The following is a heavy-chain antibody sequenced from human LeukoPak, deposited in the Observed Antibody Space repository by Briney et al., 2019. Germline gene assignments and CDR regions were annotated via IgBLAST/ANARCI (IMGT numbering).Heavy chain of an antibody. CDR1: GFTFSSYS. CDR3: ARALNGFDI. CDR2: ISSSSSTI. Sequence: GGSLRLSCAASGFTFSSYSMNWVRQAPGKGLEWVSYISSSSSTIYYADSVKGRFTISRDNSGNTLYLQMNSLRAEDTAVYYCARALNGFDIWGPGTLVTVSS. V-gene: IGHV3-48*01. J-gene: IGHJ3*02.